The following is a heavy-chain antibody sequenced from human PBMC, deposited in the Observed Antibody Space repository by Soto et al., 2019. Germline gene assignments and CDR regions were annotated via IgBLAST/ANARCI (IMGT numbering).Heavy chain of an antibody. V-gene: IGHV4-39*01. D-gene: IGHD6-19*01. CDR1: GGSISSSSYY. J-gene: IGHJ4*02. CDR3: ARRSHTGGCYSSFDY. Sequence: QLQLQESGPGLVKPSETLSLTCTVSGGSISSSSYYWGWIRQPPGKGLEWIGSIHYSGSTYYNPSLKSRATITVNTYKNQFLLNLSSVAAANTSVYYCARRSHTGGCYSSFDYWGQGTLVTVSS. CDR2: IHYSGST.